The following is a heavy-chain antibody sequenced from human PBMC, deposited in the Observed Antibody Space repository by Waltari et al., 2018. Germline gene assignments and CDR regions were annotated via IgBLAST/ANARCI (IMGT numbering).Heavy chain of an antibody. CDR3: GRSSPKQLVFDY. J-gene: IGHJ4*02. D-gene: IGHD6-13*01. Sequence: QVQLVQSGVEVKTPGSSVKVSCKASGGTFSSYAISWVRQAPGQGLEWMGGIIPIFGTANYAQKFQGRVTITADKSTSTAYMELSSLRSEDTAVYYCGRSSPKQLVFDYWGQGTLVTVSS. V-gene: IGHV1-69*14. CDR2: IIPIFGTA. CDR1: GGTFSSYA.